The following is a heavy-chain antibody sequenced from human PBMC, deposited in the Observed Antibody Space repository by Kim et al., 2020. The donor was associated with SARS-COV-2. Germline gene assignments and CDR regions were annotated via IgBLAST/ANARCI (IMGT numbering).Heavy chain of an antibody. CDR1: GFTFSSYS. D-gene: IGHD3-10*01. V-gene: IGHV3-21*04. CDR2: ISSSSSYI. CDR3: ARDRESLLWFGELLSRNYYYYGMDV. Sequence: GGSLRLSCAASGFTFSSYSMNWVRQAPGKGLEWVSSISSSSSYIYYADSVKGRFTISRDNAKNSLYLQMNSLRAEDTAVYYCARDRESLLWFGELLSRNYYYYGMDVWGQGTTVTVSS. J-gene: IGHJ6*02.